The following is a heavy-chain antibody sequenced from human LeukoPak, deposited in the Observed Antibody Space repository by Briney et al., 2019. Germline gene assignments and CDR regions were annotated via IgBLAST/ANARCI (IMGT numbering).Heavy chain of an antibody. V-gene: IGHV1-18*01. CDR2: ISAYYGNT. J-gene: IGHJ6*03. Sequence: GASVKVSCKASGYTFTSYGISWVRQAPGQGLEWMGWISAYYGNTNYAQKLQGRVTMTTDTSTSTAYMELRSLRSDDTAVYYCARVVGSGSYYYYYYMDVWGKGTTVTVSS. CDR3: ARVVGSGSYYYYYYMDV. D-gene: IGHD3-10*01. CDR1: GYTFTSYG.